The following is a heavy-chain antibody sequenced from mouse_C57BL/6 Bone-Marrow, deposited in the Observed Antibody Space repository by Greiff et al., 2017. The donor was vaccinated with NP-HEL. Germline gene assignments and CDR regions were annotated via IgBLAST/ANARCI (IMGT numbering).Heavy chain of an antibody. CDR3: ERTPTSVVEGGFAY. V-gene: IGHV1-22*01. J-gene: IGHJ3*01. Sequence: VQLQQSGPELVKPGASVKMSCKASGYTFTDYYMHWVKQSPGQGLEWIGYINPNNGGTNYNQKFKGKATLTVNKSSSTAYMALRRLTSEDSDVFDCERTPTSVVEGGFAYWGQGTLVTVSA. D-gene: IGHD1-1*01. CDR1: GYTFTDYY. CDR2: INPNNGGT.